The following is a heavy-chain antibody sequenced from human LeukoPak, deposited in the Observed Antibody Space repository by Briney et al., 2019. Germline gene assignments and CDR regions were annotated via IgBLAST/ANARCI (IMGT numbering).Heavy chain of an antibody. V-gene: IGHV4-39*07. D-gene: IGHD1-26*01. CDR3: ARDYSGSLDY. CDR2: IYYSGST. Sequence: SETLSLTCSVSGGSISSSDDYWGFVRQTPGKGLEWIGSIYYSGSTNYNPSLKGRVTISVDTSKNQFSLKLSSVTAADTAVYYCARDYSGSLDYWGQGTLVTVSS. CDR1: GGSISSSDDY. J-gene: IGHJ4*02.